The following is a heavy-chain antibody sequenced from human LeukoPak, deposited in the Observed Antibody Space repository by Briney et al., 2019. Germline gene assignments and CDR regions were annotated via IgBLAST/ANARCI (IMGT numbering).Heavy chain of an antibody. CDR1: GYTFTGYY. Sequence: ASVKVSCKASGYTFTGYYMHWVRQAPGQGLEWMGWINPNSGGTNYAQKFQGWVTMTRDTSISTAYMELSRLRSDDTAVYYCARELLYGNYGLDYYGMDVWGQGTTVTVSS. V-gene: IGHV1-2*04. CDR3: ARELLYGNYGLDYYGMDV. CDR2: INPNSGGT. D-gene: IGHD4-11*01. J-gene: IGHJ6*02.